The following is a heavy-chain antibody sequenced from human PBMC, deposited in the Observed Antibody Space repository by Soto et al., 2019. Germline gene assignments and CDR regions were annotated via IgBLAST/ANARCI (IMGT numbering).Heavy chain of an antibody. V-gene: IGHV3-30*18. Sequence: SRRPSCAASGFTFSSYGVHWVRQAPGKGLEWVAVISYDGSNKYYADSVKGRFTISRDNSKNTLYLQMNSLRAEDTAVYYCAKEKSITMDVWGQGTTVTVSS. CDR3: AKEKSITMDV. CDR1: GFTFSSYG. CDR2: ISYDGSNK. J-gene: IGHJ6*02. D-gene: IGHD3-10*01.